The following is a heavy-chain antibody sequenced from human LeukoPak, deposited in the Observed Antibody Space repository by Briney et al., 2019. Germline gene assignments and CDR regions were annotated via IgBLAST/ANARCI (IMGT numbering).Heavy chain of an antibody. D-gene: IGHD4-17*01. CDR2: INSDGSSS. Sequence: GGSLRLSCAASGFPFSSYWMHWVRQVPGKGLLRVSRINSDGSSSSYADSVKGRFTISRDNAKNTLYLQMNSLRAEDTAVYYCARGYGVTTFYLPFYWGQGTLVTVSS. J-gene: IGHJ4*02. CDR3: ARGYGVTTFYLPFY. CDR1: GFPFSSYW. V-gene: IGHV3-74*01.